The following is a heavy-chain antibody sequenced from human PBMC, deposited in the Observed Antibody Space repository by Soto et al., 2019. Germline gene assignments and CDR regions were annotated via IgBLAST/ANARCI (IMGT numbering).Heavy chain of an antibody. CDR3: ARGYYDFWSGYLPNDNWFDP. J-gene: IGHJ5*02. Sequence: SETLSLTCTVSGGSISSYYWSWIRQPPGKGLEWIGYIYYSGSTNYNPSLKSRVTISVDTSKNQFSLKLSSVTAADTAVYYCARGYYDFWSGYLPNDNWFDPWGQGTLVTVSS. CDR1: GGSISSYY. D-gene: IGHD3-3*01. CDR2: IYYSGST. V-gene: IGHV4-59*01.